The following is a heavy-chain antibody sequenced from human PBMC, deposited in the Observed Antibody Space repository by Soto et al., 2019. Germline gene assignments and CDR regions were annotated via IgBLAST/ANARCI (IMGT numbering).Heavy chain of an antibody. J-gene: IGHJ6*02. D-gene: IGHD3-10*01. V-gene: IGHV4-34*01. CDR3: ARGFTMVRGVYYYYGMDV. CDR1: GGSFSGYY. CDR2: INHSGST. Sequence: ETLSLTCAVYGGSFSGYYWSWIRQPPGKGLEWIGEINHSGSTNYNPSLKSRVTISVDTSKNQFSLKLSSVTAADTAVYYCARGFTMVRGVYYYYGMDVWGQGTTVTVSS.